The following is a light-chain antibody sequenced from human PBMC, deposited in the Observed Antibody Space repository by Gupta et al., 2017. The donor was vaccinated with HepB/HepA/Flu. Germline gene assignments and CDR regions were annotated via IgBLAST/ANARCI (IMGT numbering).Light chain of an antibody. V-gene: IGKV1-6*01. Sequence: AIQMTQSPSSPSAYVGDRVTITCRASQGIGNDLGWLQQKPGKAPKSLMSAASTLQSGVPSSFSGSGCGTDFTLTISSLQPEDFATYYCLQDYNYPWTFGQGTKVETK. CDR2: AAS. CDR3: LQDYNYPWT. CDR1: QGIGND. J-gene: IGKJ1*01.